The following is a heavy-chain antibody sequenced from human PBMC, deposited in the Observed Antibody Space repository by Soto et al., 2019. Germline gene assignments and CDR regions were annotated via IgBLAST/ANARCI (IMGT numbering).Heavy chain of an antibody. CDR1: GGSFSGYY. CDR2: INHSGST. D-gene: IGHD3-22*01. CDR3: ARGYYYDSSGDWSPIYYYYGMDV. V-gene: IGHV4-34*01. J-gene: IGHJ6*02. Sequence: PSETLSLTCAAYGGSFSGYYWSWIRQPPGKGLEWIGEINHSGSTNYNPSLKSRVTISVDTSKNQFSLKLSSVTAADTAVYYCARGYYYDSSGDWSPIYYYYGMDVWGQGTTVIVSS.